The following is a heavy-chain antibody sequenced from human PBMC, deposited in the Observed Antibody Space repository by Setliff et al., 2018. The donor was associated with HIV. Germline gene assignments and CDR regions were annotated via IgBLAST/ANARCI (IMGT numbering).Heavy chain of an antibody. CDR1: GYTLTTYG. CDR3: ARVGSYWSTFDY. J-gene: IGHJ4*02. CDR2: INTETGNP. D-gene: IGHD1-26*01. V-gene: IGHV7-4-1*02. Sequence: GASVKVSCKASGYTLTTYGIRWVRQAPGQGPEWMGWINTETGNPMYAQGFTGRFVFSLDTSVSTAYLQINSLKAEDTAMYYCARVGSYWSTFDYWGRGALVTVSS.